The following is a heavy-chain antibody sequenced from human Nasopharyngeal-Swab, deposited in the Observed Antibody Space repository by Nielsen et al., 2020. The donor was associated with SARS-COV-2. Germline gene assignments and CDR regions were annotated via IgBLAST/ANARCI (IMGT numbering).Heavy chain of an antibody. CDR2: ISYDGSNK. Sequence: RPPPGKGLEWVAVISYDGSNKYYADSVKGRFTISRDNSKNTLYLQMNSLRAEDTAVYYCARSLGGYDYFDYWGQGTLVTVSS. D-gene: IGHD5-12*01. CDR3: ARSLGGYDYFDY. J-gene: IGHJ4*02. V-gene: IGHV3-30-3*01.